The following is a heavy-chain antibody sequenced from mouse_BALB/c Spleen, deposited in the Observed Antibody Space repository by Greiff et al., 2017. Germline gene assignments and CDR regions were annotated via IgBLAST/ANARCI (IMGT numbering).Heavy chain of an antibody. D-gene: IGHD1-1*01. Sequence: EVKVVESGGGLVKPGGSLKLSCAASGFTFSDYYMYWVRQTPEKRLEWVATISDGGSYTYYPDSVKGRFTISRDNAKNNLYLQMSSLKSEDTAMYYCARRGLLRYAMDYWGQGTSVTVSS. CDR3: ARRGLLRYAMDY. J-gene: IGHJ4*01. CDR1: GFTFSDYY. CDR2: ISDGGSYT. V-gene: IGHV5-4*02.